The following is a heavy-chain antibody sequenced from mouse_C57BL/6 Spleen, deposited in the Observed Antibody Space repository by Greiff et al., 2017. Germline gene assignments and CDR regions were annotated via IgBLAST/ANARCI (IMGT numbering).Heavy chain of an antibody. CDR1: GYSITSGYY. CDR3: ARGGLRRGDYYAMDY. D-gene: IGHD2-4*01. V-gene: IGHV3-6*01. J-gene: IGHJ4*01. CDR2: ISYDGSN. Sequence: EVKLQESGPGLVKPSQSLSLTCSVTGYSITSGYYWNWIRQFPGNKLEWMGYISYDGSNNYNPSLKNRISITRDTSKNQFFLKLNSVTTEDTATYYCARGGLRRGDYYAMDYWGQGTSVTVSS.